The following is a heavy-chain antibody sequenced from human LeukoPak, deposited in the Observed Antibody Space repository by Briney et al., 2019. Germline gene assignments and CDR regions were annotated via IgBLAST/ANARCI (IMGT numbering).Heavy chain of an antibody. V-gene: IGHV3-23*01. CDR1: GFTFSSYA. CDR3: AKGEAYYYDSSGY. D-gene: IGHD3-22*01. Sequence: GGSLRLSCAASGFTFSSYAMSWVRQAPGKGLEWVSAISGSGGNTFYAASVRGRFTISRDNSKDTLYLQMNSLRAEDTAVYYCAKGEAYYYDSSGYWGQGTLVSVSS. CDR2: ISGSGGNT. J-gene: IGHJ4*02.